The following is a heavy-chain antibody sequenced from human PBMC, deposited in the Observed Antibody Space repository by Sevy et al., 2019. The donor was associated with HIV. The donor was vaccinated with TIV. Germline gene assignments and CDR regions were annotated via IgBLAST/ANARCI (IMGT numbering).Heavy chain of an antibody. V-gene: IGHV3-30*02. CDR3: ARGRKTTEEWLEELDYYYGLDV. CDR2: VRNDGSNK. Sequence: GGSLRLSCAASGFSLTTSDMHWVRQAPGKGLEWVAYVRNDGSNKYYADYVRDRFTNSRDSPKNTLYLQMNSLRDEDTAIYYCARGRKTTEEWLEELDYYYGLDVWGQGTTVTVSS. D-gene: IGHD2-8*01. J-gene: IGHJ6*02. CDR1: GFSLTTSD.